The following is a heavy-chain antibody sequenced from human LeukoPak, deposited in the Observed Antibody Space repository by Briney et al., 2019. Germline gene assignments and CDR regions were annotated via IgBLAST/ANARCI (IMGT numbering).Heavy chain of an antibody. Sequence: PSETLSLTCTVTGYSISTGYYWGWIRQTPGKGLEWIGSLYHSGSRYYNPSLKSRVTISVATSKNEFSLKLNSVTAADSGVYYCARFNPESDFWGHGTRVTVSS. CDR1: GYSISTGYY. V-gene: IGHV4-38-2*02. J-gene: IGHJ5*01. CDR2: LYHSGSR. CDR3: ARFNPESDF.